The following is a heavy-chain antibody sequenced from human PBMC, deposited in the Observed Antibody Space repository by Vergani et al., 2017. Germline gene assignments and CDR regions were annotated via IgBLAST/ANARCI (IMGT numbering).Heavy chain of an antibody. Sequence: QVRLQESGPGLAKPSEPLSLTCSGPGGPMSGYYWSWIRQPPGKELEWCGYMYHSGSTNYNPSLETRVTISGDTSKNQFSLKLNSVTAADTAVYYGGGVADFYSLESRLLDLWGQGILVTGSS. CDR3: GGVADFYSLESRLLDL. V-gene: IGHV4-59*01. J-gene: IGHJ5*02. D-gene: IGHD3-3*01. CDR1: GGPMSGYY. CDR2: MYHSGST.